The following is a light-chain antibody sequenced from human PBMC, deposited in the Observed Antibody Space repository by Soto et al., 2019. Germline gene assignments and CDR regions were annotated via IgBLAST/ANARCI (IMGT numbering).Light chain of an antibody. CDR3: QQYDNLPRT. V-gene: IGKV1-33*01. Sequence: DIQMTQSPSSLSASVGDRVTITCQASQDISNYLNWYQHKPGKAPKLLIYDASNLETGAPSRFSGSGSGTDFTVTISSLQPEDSETHFRQQYDNLPRTFGLGTKVEIK. CDR2: DAS. CDR1: QDISNY. J-gene: IGKJ1*01.